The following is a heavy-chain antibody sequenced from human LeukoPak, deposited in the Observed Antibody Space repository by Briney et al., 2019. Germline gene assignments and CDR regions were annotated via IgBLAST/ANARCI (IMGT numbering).Heavy chain of an antibody. J-gene: IGHJ4*02. CDR1: GYTFTSYG. V-gene: IGHV1-18*01. CDR2: ISAYNRDT. CDR3: ARDTSGGPYFDY. Sequence: ASVSVSCTASGYTFTSYGISWVRQAPGQGLEWVGWISAYNRDTNYAQKVQGRVTITTDTPTTTAYMELRSLTSDDTAVYYCARDTSGGPYFDYWGQGTLVTVAS. D-gene: IGHD4-23*01.